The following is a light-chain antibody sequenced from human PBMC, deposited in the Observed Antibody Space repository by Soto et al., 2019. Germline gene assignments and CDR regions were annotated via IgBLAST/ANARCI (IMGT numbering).Light chain of an antibody. CDR2: EAS. CDR3: QQRSSWPRLS. J-gene: IGKJ4*01. V-gene: IGKV3-11*01. Sequence: ILTQSPAALSLSPGDRAALSCRASQSVHTYLAWYQQKPGQTPRLLIYEASYRAPGVPGRFTGSGSGTDFTRTISSLEPEDFAVYYCQQRSSWPRLSFGGGSRVDIK. CDR1: QSVHTY.